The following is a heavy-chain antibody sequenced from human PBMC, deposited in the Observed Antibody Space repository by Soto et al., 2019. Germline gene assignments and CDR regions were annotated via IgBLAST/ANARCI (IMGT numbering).Heavy chain of an antibody. CDR2: IIPVFGRP. D-gene: IGHD5-12*01. Sequence: SVKVSCKASGGTFSSFGISWVRQAPGQGLEWMGGIIPVFGRPNYAQRFRGRLTITADESTNTSYMELIDLTSEDTAVHYCAREASGYDFWGQGTQVTVSS. J-gene: IGHJ1*01. V-gene: IGHV1-69*13. CDR3: AREASGYDF. CDR1: GGTFSSFG.